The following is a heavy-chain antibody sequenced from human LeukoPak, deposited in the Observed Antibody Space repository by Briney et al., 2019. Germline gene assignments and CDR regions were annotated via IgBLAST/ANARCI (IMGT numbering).Heavy chain of an antibody. Sequence: PSQTLSLTCTVSGGSITSGSYYWSWIRQPAGKGLEWIGRIYTSGSTNYNPSLKSRVTISVDTSKNQFSLKLSSVTAADTAVYYCAREWIAAPLLDYWGQGTLVTVSS. D-gene: IGHD6-13*01. CDR1: GGSITSGSYY. CDR3: AREWIAAPLLDY. J-gene: IGHJ4*02. V-gene: IGHV4-61*02. CDR2: IYTSGST.